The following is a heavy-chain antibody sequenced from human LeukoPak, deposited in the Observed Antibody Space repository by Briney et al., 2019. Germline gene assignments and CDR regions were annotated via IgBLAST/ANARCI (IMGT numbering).Heavy chain of an antibody. CDR2: ISYDGYNK. D-gene: IGHD2-15*01. Sequence: PGGSLRLSCAASGCTFSSYAMHWVRQAPGKGLEWVAVISYDGYNKDYADSVKGRFTISRDNSKSTLYLQMNSLRAEDTAVYYCARSRSGGSLLGYWGQGTLVTVSS. CDR3: ARSRSGGSLLGY. V-gene: IGHV3-30*04. J-gene: IGHJ4*02. CDR1: GCTFSSYA.